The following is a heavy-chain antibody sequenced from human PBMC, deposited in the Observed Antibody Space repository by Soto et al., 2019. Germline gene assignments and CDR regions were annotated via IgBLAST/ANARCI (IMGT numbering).Heavy chain of an antibody. D-gene: IGHD1-1*01. V-gene: IGHV4-59*01. Sequence: QVELQESGPGLVKPSETLSLTCTVSGGCLTSYYWTWIRQPPGKGLEWIGYIYYSGGSTSYNPSLESRLTISADASKNQFSLNLNSVTAADTAVYYCARSYNSRASDLWGQGTLVTVSS. CDR3: ARSYNSRASDL. CDR1: GGCLTSYY. J-gene: IGHJ1*01. CDR2: IYYSGGST.